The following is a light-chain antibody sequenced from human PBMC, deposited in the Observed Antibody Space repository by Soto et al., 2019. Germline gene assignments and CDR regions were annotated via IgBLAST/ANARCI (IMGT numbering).Light chain of an antibody. J-gene: IGLJ1*01. CDR2: QVS. V-gene: IGLV2-14*01. CDR3: YSYRGYYTRV. Sequence: QSALTQPASVSGSPAQPITISCTGTSSEVGGYNLVSMYKQHPGRAAELLIYQVSRRPPGVSNRFSGSKSGDTASLTISRLPAEDEAFYYCYSYRGYYTRVFGTGTTVTV. CDR1: SSEVGGYNL.